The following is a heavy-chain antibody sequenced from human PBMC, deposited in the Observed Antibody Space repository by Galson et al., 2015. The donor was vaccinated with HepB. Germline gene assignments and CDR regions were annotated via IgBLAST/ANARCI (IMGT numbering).Heavy chain of an antibody. D-gene: IGHD3-22*01. V-gene: IGHV3-48*01. CDR3: ARQFYYDSSGYYDY. CDR1: GFTFRTYI. J-gene: IGHJ4*02. Sequence: SLRLSCAASGFTFRTYIMNWVRQAPGKGLEWVSYISSSGSTRYYADSVKGRFTISRDNAKNSLFLQMNSLRAEDTAVYYCARQFYYDSSGYYDYWGQGTQVTVSS. CDR2: ISSSGSTR.